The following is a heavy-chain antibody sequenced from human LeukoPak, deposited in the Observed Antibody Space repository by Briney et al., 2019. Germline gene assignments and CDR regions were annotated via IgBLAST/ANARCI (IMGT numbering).Heavy chain of an antibody. CDR1: GYSFTSYW. Sequence: GASLKISCKGSGYSFTSYWIGWVRQMPGKGLEWMGIIYPGDSDTRYSPSFQGQVTISADKSISTAYLQWSSLKASDTAMYYCARLTGSGRGYYGMDVWGKGTTVTVSS. V-gene: IGHV5-51*01. D-gene: IGHD3-10*01. J-gene: IGHJ6*04. CDR3: ARLTGSGRGYYGMDV. CDR2: IYPGDSDT.